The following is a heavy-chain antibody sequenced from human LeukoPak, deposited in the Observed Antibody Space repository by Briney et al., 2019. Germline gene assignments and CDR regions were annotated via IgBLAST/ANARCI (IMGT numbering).Heavy chain of an antibody. J-gene: IGHJ6*03. V-gene: IGHV3-11*01. Sequence: GGSLRLSCVASGFIFNDYYMTWIRQAPGRGLEWLSYISNSGSTIYYADSVKGRFTISRDNAKNSLYLQMNSLRAEDTAVYYCARCGYSGYVRYYYYMDVWGKGTTVTISS. CDR3: ARCGYSGYVRYYYYMDV. D-gene: IGHD5-12*01. CDR1: GFIFNDYY. CDR2: ISNSGSTI.